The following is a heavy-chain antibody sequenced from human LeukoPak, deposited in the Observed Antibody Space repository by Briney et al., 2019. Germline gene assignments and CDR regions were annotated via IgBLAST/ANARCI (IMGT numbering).Heavy chain of an antibody. CDR3: ARNIVVVTAILPGY. J-gene: IGHJ4*02. D-gene: IGHD2-21*02. Sequence: ASVKVSCKASGYTFTGYYMHWVRQAPGQGLEWMGWINPNSGGTNYAQKFQGRVTMTRDTSISTAYMELSRLRSDDMAVYYCARNIVVVTAILPGYWGQGTLVTVSS. CDR2: INPNSGGT. CDR1: GYTFTGYY. V-gene: IGHV1-2*02.